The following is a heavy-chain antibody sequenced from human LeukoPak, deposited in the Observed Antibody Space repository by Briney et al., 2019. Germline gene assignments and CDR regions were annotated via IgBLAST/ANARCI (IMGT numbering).Heavy chain of an antibody. CDR1: GFTFSNFA. Sequence: GGSLRLSCAASGFTFSNFAMTWVRQAPGKGLEWVSVISGSGGNTYYADSVRGRFTISRDNSKSTLYLQMSSLRAEDTAVYYCANNFRHSGSYYGFDYWGQGALVTVSS. V-gene: IGHV3-23*01. D-gene: IGHD1-26*01. CDR3: ANNFRHSGSYYGFDY. J-gene: IGHJ4*02. CDR2: ISGSGGNT.